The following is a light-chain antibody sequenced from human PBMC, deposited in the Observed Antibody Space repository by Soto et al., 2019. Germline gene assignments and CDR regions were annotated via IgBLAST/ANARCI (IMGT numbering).Light chain of an antibody. CDR1: SSDVGGSNY. CDR3: SSYTSTTHVV. V-gene: IGLV2-14*01. J-gene: IGLJ2*01. CDR2: DVS. Sequence: QSVLTQPASVSGSPGQSITISCTGTSSDVGGSNYVSWYQQHPGKAPKLMIYDVSSRPSGVSSRFSASKSGYTASLTISGLQAEDEADYYCSSYTSTTHVVFGGGTKVTVL.